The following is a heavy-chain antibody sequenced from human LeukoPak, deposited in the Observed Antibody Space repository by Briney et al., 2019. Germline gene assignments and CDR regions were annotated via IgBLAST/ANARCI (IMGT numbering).Heavy chain of an antibody. D-gene: IGHD1-26*01. V-gene: IGHV4-59*01. Sequence: PSETLSLTCTVSGGSINNYYWTWIRQPPGKGLEWIGYIYYSGSTNYNPSLKSRVTISLDPSKSQFSLKLNSVTAVDTAVYYCARGPVGGATYYDGDAFDIWGQGTMVTVSS. CDR1: GGSINNYY. CDR2: IYYSGST. CDR3: ARGPVGGATYYDGDAFDI. J-gene: IGHJ3*02.